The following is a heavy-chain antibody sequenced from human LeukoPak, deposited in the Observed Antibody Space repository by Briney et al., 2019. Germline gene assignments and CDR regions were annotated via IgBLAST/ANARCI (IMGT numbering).Heavy chain of an antibody. D-gene: IGHD2-21*02. CDR2: ISGSGGST. J-gene: IGHJ4*02. Sequence: GGSLRLSCAASGLTFSSYAMSWVRQAPGKGLEWVSAISGSGGSTYYADSVKGRFTISRDNSKNTLYLQMNSLRAEDTAVYYCASRPRNCGGDCYSRSDYWGQGTLVTVSS. CDR3: ASRPRNCGGDCYSRSDY. CDR1: GLTFSSYA. V-gene: IGHV3-23*01.